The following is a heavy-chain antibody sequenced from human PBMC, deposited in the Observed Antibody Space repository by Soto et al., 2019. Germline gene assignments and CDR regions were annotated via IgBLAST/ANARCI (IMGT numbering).Heavy chain of an antibody. Sequence: QVQLVESGGGVVQPGRSLRLSCAASGFTFSSYGMHWVRQAPGKGLEWVAVISYDGSNKYYADSVKGRFTISRDNSKNTLYLQMNSPRAEDTAVYYCAVGYSYGFDYWGQGTLVTVSS. V-gene: IGHV3-30*03. CDR3: AVGYSYGFDY. CDR2: ISYDGSNK. D-gene: IGHD5-18*01. J-gene: IGHJ4*02. CDR1: GFTFSSYG.